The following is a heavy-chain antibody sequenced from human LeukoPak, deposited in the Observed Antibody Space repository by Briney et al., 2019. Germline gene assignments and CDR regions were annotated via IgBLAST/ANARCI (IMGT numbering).Heavy chain of an antibody. V-gene: IGHV4-34*01. CDR3: ARERPYCSGGSCYSVIHSRAFDI. CDR2: INHSGST. CDR1: GGSFSGYY. D-gene: IGHD2-15*01. Sequence: SETLSLTCAVYGGSFSGYYWSWIRQPPGKGLEWIGEINHSGSTNYNPSLKSRVTISVDTSKNQFSLKLSSVTAADTAVYYCARERPYCSGGSCYSVIHSRAFDIWGQGTMVTVPS. J-gene: IGHJ3*02.